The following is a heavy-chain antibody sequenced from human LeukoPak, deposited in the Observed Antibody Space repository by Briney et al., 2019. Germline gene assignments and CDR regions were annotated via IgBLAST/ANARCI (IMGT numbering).Heavy chain of an antibody. CDR2: IYHTGGA. CDR3: AYNRDFALDN. Sequence: SSETLSLTCTVSGGSINSNNYYWGWIRQPPGKGLEWIGEIYHTGGANYKPSLKSRVTMSVDTSNNHFSLKLTSVTAADTAVYFCAYNRDFALDNWGQGTLVTVSS. D-gene: IGHD1-14*01. CDR1: GGSINSNNYY. V-gene: IGHV4-39*07. J-gene: IGHJ4*02.